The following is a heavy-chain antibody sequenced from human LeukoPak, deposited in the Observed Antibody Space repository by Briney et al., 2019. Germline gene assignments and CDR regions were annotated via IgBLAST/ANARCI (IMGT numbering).Heavy chain of an antibody. D-gene: IGHD3-22*01. CDR3: AKNPNQYYYDSSGYHDAFDI. CDR2: ISWNSGSI. Sequence: GRSLRLSCAASGFTFDDYAMHWVRQAPGKGLEWVSGISWNSGSIGYADSVKGRFTISRDNAKNSLYLQMNSLRAEDTALYYCAKNPNQYYYDSSGYHDAFDIWGQGTMVTVSS. V-gene: IGHV3-9*01. J-gene: IGHJ3*02. CDR1: GFTFDDYA.